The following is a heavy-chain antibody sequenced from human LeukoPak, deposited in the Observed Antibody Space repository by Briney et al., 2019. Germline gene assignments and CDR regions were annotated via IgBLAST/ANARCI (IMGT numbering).Heavy chain of an antibody. CDR2: IYIDGSK. CDR1: GVTVSSHY. J-gene: IGHJ4*02. V-gene: IGHV3-66*02. Sequence: GGSLRLSCAASGVTVSSHYMTWVRQAPGKGLEWVLVIYIDGSKYYADSVKGRFTISRDHSKNTLYLQLNSLRPEDTAVYYCARLPSYWGQGTLVTVSS. CDR3: ARLPSY.